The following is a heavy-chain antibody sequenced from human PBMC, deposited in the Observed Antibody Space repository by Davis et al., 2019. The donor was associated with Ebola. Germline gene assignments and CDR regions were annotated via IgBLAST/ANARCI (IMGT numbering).Heavy chain of an antibody. D-gene: IGHD3-10*01. CDR3: AREGTIRGVNFDY. CDR2: IKQDGSEK. V-gene: IGHV3-7*03. CDR1: GFTFSSYW. Sequence: GESLKISCAASGFTFSSYWMSWVRQAPGKGLEWVANIKQDGSEKYYVDSVKGRFTISSDNAKNSLYLQMNSLRAEDTAVYYCAREGTIRGVNFDYWGQGTLVTVSS. J-gene: IGHJ4*02.